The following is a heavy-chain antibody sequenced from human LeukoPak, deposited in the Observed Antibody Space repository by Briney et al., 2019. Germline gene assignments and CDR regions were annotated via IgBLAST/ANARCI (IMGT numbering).Heavy chain of an antibody. V-gene: IGHV1-18*01. Sequence: GASVKVSCKASGYTFTSYGISWVRQAPGQGLEWMGWISAYNGNTNYAQMLQGRVTMTTDTSMSTAYMELRSLRSDDTAVYYCARNDFWSGYYSGGQAYYFDYWGQGTLVTVSS. CDR1: GYTFTSYG. J-gene: IGHJ4*02. D-gene: IGHD3-3*01. CDR3: ARNDFWSGYYSGGQAYYFDY. CDR2: ISAYNGNT.